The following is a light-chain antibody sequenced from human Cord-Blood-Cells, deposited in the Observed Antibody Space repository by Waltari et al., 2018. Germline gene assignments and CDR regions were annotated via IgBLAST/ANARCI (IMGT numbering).Light chain of an antibody. CDR1: SSDVGGYNY. CDR2: DVS. J-gene: IGLJ2*01. Sequence: QSALTQPRSVSGSPGQPVTISCTGNSSDVGGYNYGSWYQQQPGKAPKLMIYDVSKRPSGVPDRFSGSKSGNTASLTISGLQAEDEADYYCCSYAGSYTFEVFGGGTKLTVL. CDR3: CSYAGSYTFEV. V-gene: IGLV2-11*01.